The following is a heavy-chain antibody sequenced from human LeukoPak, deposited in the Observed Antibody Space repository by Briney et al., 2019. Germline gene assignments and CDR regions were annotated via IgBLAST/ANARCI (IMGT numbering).Heavy chain of an antibody. CDR2: IWYDGSNK. Sequence: GGSLRLSCAASGFTFSSYGMHWVRQAPGKGLEWVAVIWYDGSNKYYGDSVKGRFTISRDNSKNTLHLQMNSLRVEDTAVYYCARDHWGYDPWGQGTLVTVSS. CDR3: ARDHWGYDP. J-gene: IGHJ5*02. CDR1: GFTFSSYG. V-gene: IGHV3-33*01. D-gene: IGHD7-27*01.